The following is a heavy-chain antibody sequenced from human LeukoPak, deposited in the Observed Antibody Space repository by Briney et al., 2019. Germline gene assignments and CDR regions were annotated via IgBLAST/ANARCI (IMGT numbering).Heavy chain of an antibody. CDR1: GFTFSSYS. CDR3: AGDLNQLQRDIYYYYGLDA. J-gene: IGHJ6*02. V-gene: IGHV3-21*01. Sequence: GGSLRLSCAASGFTFSSYSMNWVRQAPGKGLEWLSSISSSSSHIYFADSVKGRFIISRDNAKNSLYLQMNSLRAEDTAVYYCAGDLNQLQRDIYYYYGLDAWGQGTTVTVSS. CDR2: ISSSSSHI. D-gene: IGHD2-15*01.